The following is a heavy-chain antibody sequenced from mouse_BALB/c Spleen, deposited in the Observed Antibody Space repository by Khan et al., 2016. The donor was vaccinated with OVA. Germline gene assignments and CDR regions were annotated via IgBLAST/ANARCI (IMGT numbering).Heavy chain of an antibody. J-gene: IGHJ3*01. D-gene: IGHD1-1*01. Sequence: EVELVESGGDLVKPEGSLKLSCAASGFTFSTYGMSWVRQTPDKRLEWVATISSGGSYTYYPDSVQGRFTISRDNAKNTLYLQMSSLKSEDTAMFYCARLAYYYDSEGVAYWGQGTLVTVSA. CDR3: ARLAYYYDSEGVAY. V-gene: IGHV5-6*01. CDR2: ISSGGSYT. CDR1: GFTFSTYG.